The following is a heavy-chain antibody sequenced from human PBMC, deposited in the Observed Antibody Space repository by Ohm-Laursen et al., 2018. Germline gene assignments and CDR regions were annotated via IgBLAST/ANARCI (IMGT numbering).Heavy chain of an antibody. CDR2: VYYSGIT. Sequence: SETLSLTCTVSGGSISSGYYWSWIRQHPGKGLEWIGYVYYSGITSYTPSLQCRVSISVDTSKNEFSLKLSSVTAADTAVYYCARRANSAFPYCLDYWGQGTLVTVSS. J-gene: IGHJ4*02. V-gene: IGHV4-31*03. CDR1: GGSISSGYY. CDR3: ARRANSAFPYCLDY. D-gene: IGHD1-26*01.